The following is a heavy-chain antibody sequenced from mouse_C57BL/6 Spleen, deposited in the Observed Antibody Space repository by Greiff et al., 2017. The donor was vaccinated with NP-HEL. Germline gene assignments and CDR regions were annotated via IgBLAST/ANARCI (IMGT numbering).Heavy chain of an antibody. J-gene: IGHJ4*01. CDR3: ASWDETLYYYAMDY. CDR1: GYTFTSYG. Sequence: VQLQQSGAELARPGASVKLSCKASGYTFTSYGISWVKQRTGQGLEWIGEIYPRSGNTYYNEKFKGKATLTADKSSSTAYMELRSLTSEDSAVYFCASWDETLYYYAMDYWGQGTSVTVSS. D-gene: IGHD4-1*01. CDR2: IYPRSGNT. V-gene: IGHV1-81*01.